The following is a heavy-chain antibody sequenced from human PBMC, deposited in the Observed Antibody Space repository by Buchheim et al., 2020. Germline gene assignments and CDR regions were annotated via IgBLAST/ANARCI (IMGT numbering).Heavy chain of an antibody. J-gene: IGHJ4*02. D-gene: IGHD7-27*01. CDR1: GGSISSGGYS. CDR2: IYYSGST. Sequence: QVQLQESGPGLVKPSQTLSLTCAVSGGSISSGGYSWSWIRQPPGKGLEWIGYIYYSGSTYYNPSLTSRVTISVGTSKNQFSLKLSSVTAADTAVYYCARGGRDNWGYRAVDYWGQGTL. V-gene: IGHV4-30-4*07. CDR3: ARGGRDNWGYRAVDY.